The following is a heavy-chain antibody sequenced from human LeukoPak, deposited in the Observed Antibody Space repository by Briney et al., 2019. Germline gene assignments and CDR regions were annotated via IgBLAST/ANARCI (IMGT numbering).Heavy chain of an antibody. CDR1: GCTFTGYY. CDR2: INPNSGGT. D-gene: IGHD3-22*01. J-gene: IGHJ4*02. CDR3: ARDPITMILAQEFDY. Sequence: ASVKVSCKASGCTFTGYYMHWVRQAPGQGLEWMGWINPNSGGTNYAQKFQGRVTMTRDTSISTAYMELSRLRSDDTAVYYCARDPITMILAQEFDYWGQGTLVTVSS. V-gene: IGHV1-2*02.